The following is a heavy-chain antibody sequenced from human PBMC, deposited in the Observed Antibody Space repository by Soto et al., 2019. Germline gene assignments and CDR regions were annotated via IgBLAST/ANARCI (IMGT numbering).Heavy chain of an antibody. Sequence: QVQLVQSGAEVKKPGSSVKVSCKASGGTFSSYAISWVRQAPGQGLEWMGGIIPIFGTANYAQKFQGRVTITADESTSTAYMELSSLRSEDTAVDYCASDRTLMSGYDSWFDPWGQGTLVTVSS. V-gene: IGHV1-69*01. CDR1: GGTFSSYA. J-gene: IGHJ5*02. D-gene: IGHD5-12*01. CDR3: ASDRTLMSGYDSWFDP. CDR2: IIPIFGTA.